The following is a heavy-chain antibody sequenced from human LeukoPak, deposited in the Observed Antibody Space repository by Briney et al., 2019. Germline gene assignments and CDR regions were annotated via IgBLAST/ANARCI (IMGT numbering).Heavy chain of an antibody. V-gene: IGHV3-21*01. J-gene: IGHJ4*02. Sequence: GGSLRLSCAASGFTFSTYNMNWVRQAPGKGLEWVSSISSSSYYIYYADSVKGRFTISRDNAKNSLYLQMNSLRAEDTAVYYCARDFPPSYYYGQFGDYWGQGTLVTVSS. CDR2: ISSSSYYI. CDR3: ARDFPPSYYYGQFGDY. CDR1: GFTFSTYN. D-gene: IGHD3-10*01.